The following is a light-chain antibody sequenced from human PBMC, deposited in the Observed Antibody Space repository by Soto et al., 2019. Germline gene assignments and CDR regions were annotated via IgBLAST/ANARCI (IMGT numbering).Light chain of an antibody. CDR1: QNIDDY. V-gene: IGKV1-5*01. J-gene: IGKJ5*01. CDR2: DAS. Sequence: IHMTQSPSPLSSTVGNKGNLTCRASQNIDDYLAWYQQKPGKAPKLLIYDASNLQSGVPSRFSGSGSGTEFSLTISNLQPDDCATYYCQQYNSYPITFGQGTRLEI. CDR3: QQYNSYPIT.